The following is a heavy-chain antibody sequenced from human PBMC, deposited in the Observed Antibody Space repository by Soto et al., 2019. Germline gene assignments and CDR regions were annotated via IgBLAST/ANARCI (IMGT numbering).Heavy chain of an antibody. D-gene: IGHD3-22*01. CDR3: TRNACYYNSSGYHDGFDI. J-gene: IGHJ3*02. CDR2: ISPKSGGT. Sequence: QVQLVQSGAEVQKPGASVKVSCKASGYTFSDYYVHWVRQAPGQGLEWMGWISPKSGGTNYAQKCQGRVTMTKDTSIFTGYKELSRLRSDDTAVYYCTRNACYYNSSGYHDGFDIWGQGTLVTVSS. V-gene: IGHV1-2*02. CDR1: GYTFSDYY.